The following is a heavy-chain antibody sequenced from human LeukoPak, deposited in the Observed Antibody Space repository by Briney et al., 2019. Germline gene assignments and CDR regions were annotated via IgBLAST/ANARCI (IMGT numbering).Heavy chain of an antibody. V-gene: IGHV4-34*01. Sequence: SETLSLTCASYGGSFSGYFWTWIRQPPGKGLEWIGEINHSESTNYNPSLKSRVTISVDTSKNQFSLKLSSVTAADTAVYYCARGRGLHYYDSSGFHSGAFDIWGQGTMVTVSS. J-gene: IGHJ3*02. CDR2: INHSEST. CDR3: ARGRGLHYYDSSGFHSGAFDI. D-gene: IGHD3-22*01. CDR1: GGSFSGYF.